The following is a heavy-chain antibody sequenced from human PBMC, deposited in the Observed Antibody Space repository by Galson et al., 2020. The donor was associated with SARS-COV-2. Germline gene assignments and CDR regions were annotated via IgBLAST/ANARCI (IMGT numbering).Heavy chain of an antibody. CDR1: GGSISSGGYS. V-gene: IGHV4-30-2*01. CDR3: ARAPRSGYHPFYYYYMDV. Sequence: SETLSLTCAVSGGSISSGGYSWSWIRQPPGKGLEWIGYIYHSGSTYYNPSLKSRVTISVDRSKNQFSLKLSSVTAADTAVYYCARAPRSGYHPFYYYYMDVWGKGTTVTVSS. J-gene: IGHJ6*03. CDR2: IYHSGST. D-gene: IGHD3-22*01.